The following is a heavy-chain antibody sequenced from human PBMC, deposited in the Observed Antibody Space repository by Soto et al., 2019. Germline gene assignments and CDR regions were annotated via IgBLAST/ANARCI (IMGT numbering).Heavy chain of an antibody. CDR1: GYTFTDAW. J-gene: IGHJ4*02. CDR3: ARQKGY. Sequence: PRESLKISCKASGYTFTDAWIGWVRQMPGKGLEWMGIVYPGDSQTRYNPSFQGQITISADKSITTAYLQWTSLKASDSAMYYCARQKGYWGQGTLVIVSS. CDR2: VYPGDSQT. V-gene: IGHV5-51*01.